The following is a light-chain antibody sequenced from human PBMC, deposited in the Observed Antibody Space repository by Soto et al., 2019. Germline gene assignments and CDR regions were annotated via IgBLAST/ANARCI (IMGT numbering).Light chain of an antibody. CDR3: QSGVT. J-gene: IGKJ5*01. V-gene: IGKV3-11*01. CDR2: DAS. CDR1: QSFSSY. Sequence: EIVLTQSPATLSLSPGERATLSCRASQSFSSYLAWYLQKPGQAPRLLIYDASNRATGIPARFSGSGSGSDFTLTISSLEPEDFAVYYCQSGVTFGQGTRLEIK.